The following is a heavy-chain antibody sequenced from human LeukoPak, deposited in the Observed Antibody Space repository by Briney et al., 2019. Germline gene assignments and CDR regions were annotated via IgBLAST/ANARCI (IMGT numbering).Heavy chain of an antibody. V-gene: IGHV4-59*01. Sequence: SETLSLTCTVSGGSISTYYWSWIRQPPGKGLEWIGYIHDSGTTSYNPSLKSRVTISVDMSENQLSLRLTSVSAADTAIYYCAREGYYDSGGDYSNFDSWGQGTLVTVSS. D-gene: IGHD3-22*01. CDR3: AREGYYDSGGDYSNFDS. J-gene: IGHJ4*02. CDR2: IHDSGTT. CDR1: GGSISTYY.